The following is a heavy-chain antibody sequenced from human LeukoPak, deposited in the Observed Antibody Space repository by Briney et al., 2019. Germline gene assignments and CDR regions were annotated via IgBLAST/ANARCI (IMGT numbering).Heavy chain of an antibody. Sequence: GGSLRLSCAASGFTFSSYTMNWVRQAPGKGLEWVSSISSSSSYIYYADSVKGRFTISRDNAKNSLYLQMNSLRAEDTALYYCARRGTSSSWAHFDYWGQGTLVTVSS. CDR3: ARRGTSSSWAHFDY. J-gene: IGHJ4*02. CDR1: GFTFSSYT. V-gene: IGHV3-21*01. CDR2: ISSSSSYI. D-gene: IGHD6-13*01.